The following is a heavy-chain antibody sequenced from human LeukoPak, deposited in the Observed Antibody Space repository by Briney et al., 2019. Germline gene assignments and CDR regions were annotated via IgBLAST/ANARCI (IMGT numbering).Heavy chain of an antibody. CDR2: MNPNSGNT. CDR1: GYTFTSYD. V-gene: IGHV1-8*01. CDR3: ARGITVVNWFDP. D-gene: IGHD2-21*01. J-gene: IGHJ5*02. Sequence: ASVKVSCKASGYTFTSYDINWVRQATGQGLEWMGWMNPNSGNTGYAQKFQGRVTMTRNTSISTAYMELSSLRSEDTAVYYCARGITVVNWFDPGGQGTLVTVSS.